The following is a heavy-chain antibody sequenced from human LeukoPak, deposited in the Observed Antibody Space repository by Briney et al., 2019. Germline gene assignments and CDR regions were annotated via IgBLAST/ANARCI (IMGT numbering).Heavy chain of an antibody. V-gene: IGHV1-69*13. CDR3: ARGGTYFYYSSCLLSFDY. Sequence: SVKVSCKASGYTFTSYAISWVRQAPGQGLEWMGGIIPIFGTANYAQKFQGRVTITADESTSTAYMELSSLRSEDTAVYYCARGGTYFYYSSCLLSFDYLGQGTLVTVSS. CDR2: IIPIFGTA. CDR1: GYTFTSYA. D-gene: IGHD3-22*01. J-gene: IGHJ4*02.